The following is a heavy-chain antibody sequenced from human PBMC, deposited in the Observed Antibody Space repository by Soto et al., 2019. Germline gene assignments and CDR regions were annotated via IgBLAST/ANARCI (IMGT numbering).Heavy chain of an antibody. D-gene: IGHD1-26*01. J-gene: IGHJ4*02. V-gene: IGHV5-51*01. CDR1: GYRFTNFW. CDR3: ARPPHNWDEYFDS. CDR2: IYPGDSDT. Sequence: EVQLVQSGAEVKKPGESLKISCRGSGYRFTNFWIGWVRQIPGKGLEWMGVIYPGDSDTRYSPSFQGQVTISADKSINTAYLQWNSLKASDSAIYYCARPPHNWDEYFDSWGQGTLVSVSS.